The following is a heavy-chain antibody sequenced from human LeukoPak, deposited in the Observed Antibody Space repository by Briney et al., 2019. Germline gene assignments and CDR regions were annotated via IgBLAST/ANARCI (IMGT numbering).Heavy chain of an antibody. V-gene: IGHV1-69*13. J-gene: IGHJ5*02. D-gene: IGHD4-11*01. Sequence: GASVKVSCKGPGGTFSDYAISWVRQAPGQGLEWMGGIIPIFGTTNYAQTFLGRVTITADESTSTAYMELTSLRSEDTAVYYCARTNDYNNFVGGNWFDPWGQGTLVAVSS. CDR2: IIPIFGTT. CDR3: ARTNDYNNFVGGNWFDP. CDR1: GGTFSDYA.